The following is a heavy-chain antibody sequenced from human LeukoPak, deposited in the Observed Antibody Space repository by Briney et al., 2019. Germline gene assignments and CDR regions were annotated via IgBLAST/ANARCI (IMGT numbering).Heavy chain of an antibody. CDR3: ARRDCSSTSCYFGY. V-gene: IGHV5-51*01. J-gene: IGHJ4*02. CDR2: IYPGDSDT. Sequence: GESLQISCRGSGFSFTTYGIDWVRQTPGKGLEWIGIIYPGDSDTRYSPSFQGQVTISADKSISTAYLQWSSLKASDTAMYYCARRDCSSTSCYFGYWGQGTLVTVSS. D-gene: IGHD2-2*01. CDR1: GFSFTTYG.